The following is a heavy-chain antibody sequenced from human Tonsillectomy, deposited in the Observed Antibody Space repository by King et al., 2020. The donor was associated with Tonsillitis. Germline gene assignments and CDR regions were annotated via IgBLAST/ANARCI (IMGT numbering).Heavy chain of an antibody. CDR1: GFSFSSYA. J-gene: IGHJ1*01. D-gene: IGHD1-26*01. V-gene: IGHV3-30-3*01. CDR3: ARGHGRYSPTFLQH. CDR2: ISNDGSNK. Sequence: QVQLVESGGGVVQPGRSLRLSCAASGFSFSSYAFHWVRQAPGKGLEWVAVISNDGSNKYYADSVKGRFTVSRDNSKNTLYLQMDRLRGAETAVYYCARGHGRYSPTFLQHWGQGTLVIVSS.